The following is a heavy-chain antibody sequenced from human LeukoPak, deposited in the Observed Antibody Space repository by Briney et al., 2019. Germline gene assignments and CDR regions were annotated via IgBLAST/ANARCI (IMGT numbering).Heavy chain of an antibody. J-gene: IGHJ4*02. V-gene: IGHV3-33*01. D-gene: IGHD3-22*01. CDR2: IWYDGSGQ. CDR1: GFSLSTYG. CDR3: ARDSLYDDNGYYHYFDY. Sequence: QTGGSLRLSCAASGFSLSTYGMHWVRQAPGKGLEWVAMIWYDGSGQHYADSVKGRFTISRDTSKNTLYLQMNSLRAEDTAVYFCARDSLYDDNGYYHYFDYWGQGALVTVSS.